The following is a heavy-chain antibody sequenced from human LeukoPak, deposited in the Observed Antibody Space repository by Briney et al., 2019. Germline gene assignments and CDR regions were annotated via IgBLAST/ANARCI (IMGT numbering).Heavy chain of an antibody. Sequence: GGSLRLYCAASGFTFTSYSMNWVRQAPGKGLEWVSTISGGGGSTYYADSVKGRFTISRDNSKNTVYLEMSSLRAEDTALYFCARSVPDYTRFDYWGQGALVTVSS. D-gene: IGHD4-11*01. J-gene: IGHJ4*02. CDR1: GFTFTSYS. CDR2: ISGGGGST. V-gene: IGHV3-23*01. CDR3: ARSVPDYTRFDY.